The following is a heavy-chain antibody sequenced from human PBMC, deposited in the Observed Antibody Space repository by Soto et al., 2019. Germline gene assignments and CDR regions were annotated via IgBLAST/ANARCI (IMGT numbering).Heavy chain of an antibody. CDR2: IYYSGST. D-gene: IGHD5-12*01. CDR1: GGSISSYY. CDR3: ARDLYSGYDH. V-gene: IGHV4-59*01. J-gene: IGHJ5*02. Sequence: PSETLSLTCTVSGGSISSYYWSWIRQPPGKGLEWIGYIYYSGSTNYNPSLKSRVTISVDTSKNQFSLELSSVTAADTAVYYCARDLYSGYDHWGQGTLVTVSS.